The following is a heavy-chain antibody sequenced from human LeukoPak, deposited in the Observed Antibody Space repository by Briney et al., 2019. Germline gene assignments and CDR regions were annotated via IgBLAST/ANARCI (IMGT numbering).Heavy chain of an antibody. CDR2: INHSGST. CDR1: GGSFSGYY. D-gene: IGHD3-10*01. CDR3: ARMRAPAVRGVAYFDY. J-gene: IGHJ4*02. Sequence: PSETLSLTCAVYGGSFSGYYWGWIRQPPGKGLEWIGEINHSGSTNYNPSLKSRVTISVDTSKNQFSLKLSSVTAADTAVYYCARMRAPAVRGVAYFDYWGQGTLVTVSS. V-gene: IGHV4-34*01.